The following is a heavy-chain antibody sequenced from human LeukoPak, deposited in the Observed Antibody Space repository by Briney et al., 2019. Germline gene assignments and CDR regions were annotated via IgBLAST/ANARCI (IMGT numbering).Heavy chain of an antibody. CDR2: FDPEDGET. Sequence: ASVKVSCKVSGYTLTELSMHWVRQAPGKGLEWMGGFDPEDGETIYAQKFQGRVTVTEDTSTDAAYMELSSLRSEDTAVYYCATELFDWLLSGNYWGQGTLVTVSS. D-gene: IGHD3-9*01. CDR3: ATELFDWLLSGNY. J-gene: IGHJ4*02. CDR1: GYTLTELS. V-gene: IGHV1-24*01.